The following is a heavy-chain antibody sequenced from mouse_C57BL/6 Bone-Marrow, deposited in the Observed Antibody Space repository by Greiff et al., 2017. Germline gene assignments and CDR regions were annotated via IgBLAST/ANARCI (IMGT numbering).Heavy chain of an antibody. CDR2: ISYDGSN. J-gene: IGHJ2*01. CDR3: ARATTDPDY. CDR1: GYSITSGYY. V-gene: IGHV3-6*01. D-gene: IGHD1-1*01. Sequence: ESGPGLVKPSQSLSLTCSVTGYSITSGYYWNWIRQFPGNKLEWMGYISYDGSNNYNPSLKNPISITRDTSKNQFFLKLNSVTTEDTATYYCARATTDPDYWGQGTTLTVSS.